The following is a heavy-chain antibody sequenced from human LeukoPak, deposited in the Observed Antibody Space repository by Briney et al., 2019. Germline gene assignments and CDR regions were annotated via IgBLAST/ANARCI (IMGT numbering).Heavy chain of an antibody. CDR2: ISYRGST. J-gene: IGHJ4*02. V-gene: IGHV4-59*08. Sequence: PTETLSLTCTVSGDSISPYYWSWIWHPPGKGLEWIGYISYRGSTDYNPSLKSRVTISVDTSKTQFSLKLSSVTAADTAMYYCARHRAGTTYDFWGQGTLVTVSS. CDR1: GDSISPYY. CDR3: ARHRAGTTYDF. D-gene: IGHD1-7*01.